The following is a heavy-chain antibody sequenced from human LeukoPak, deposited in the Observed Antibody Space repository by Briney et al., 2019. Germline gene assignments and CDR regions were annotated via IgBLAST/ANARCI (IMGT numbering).Heavy chain of an antibody. CDR3: ARLYYYATSGYDALDI. V-gene: IGHV1-8*01. CDR2: IHSRTGKT. D-gene: IGHD3-22*01. CDR1: GFSFTSYD. J-gene: IGHJ3*02. Sequence: ASVKVSCKTSGFSFTSYDINWVRQAPGQGLEWMGGIHSRTGKTAYAQTFLGRVTITRNTSITTTYIELSSLTSEDTAVYYCARLYYYATSGYDALDIWGLGTLVTVSS.